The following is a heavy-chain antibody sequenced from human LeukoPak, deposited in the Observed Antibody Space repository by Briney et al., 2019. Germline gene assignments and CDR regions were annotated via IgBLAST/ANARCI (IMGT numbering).Heavy chain of an antibody. CDR3: ATRKYSSRGPFDY. D-gene: IGHD3-22*01. CDR2: IIPILGIA. V-gene: IGHV1-69*04. CDR1: GGTFSSYA. Sequence: EASVKVSCKASGGTFSSYAISWVRQAPGQGLEWMGRIIPILGIANYAQKFQGGVTITADKSTSTAYMELSSLRSEDTAVYYCATRKYSSRGPFDYWGQGTLVTVSS. J-gene: IGHJ4*02.